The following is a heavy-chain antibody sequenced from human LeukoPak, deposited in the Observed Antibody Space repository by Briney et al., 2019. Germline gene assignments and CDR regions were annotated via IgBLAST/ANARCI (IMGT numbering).Heavy chain of an antibody. V-gene: IGHV5-10-1*01. CDR2: IDPSDSYT. Sequence: GESLKISCKGSGYSFISYWISWVRQMPGKGLEWMGRIDPSDSYTNYSPSFQGHVTISADKSISTAYLQWSSLKASDTAMYYCAMRYNWNDLDYWGQGTLVTVSS. CDR1: GYSFISYW. D-gene: IGHD1-1*01. J-gene: IGHJ4*02. CDR3: AMRYNWNDLDY.